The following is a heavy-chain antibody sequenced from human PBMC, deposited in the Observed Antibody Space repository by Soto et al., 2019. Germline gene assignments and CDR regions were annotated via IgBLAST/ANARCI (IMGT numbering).Heavy chain of an antibody. D-gene: IGHD5-12*01. Sequence: EVQLVESGGGLVKPGGSLRLSCAASGFTFSNAWMNWVRQAPGKGLEWVGRIKSKTDGGTTDYAAPVKGRFTISRDDSKNTLYLQMNSLKTEDTAVYYCTTVHSQWLPDYHYYGMDVWGQGTTVTVSS. CDR2: IKSKTDGGTT. CDR3: TTVHSQWLPDYHYYGMDV. J-gene: IGHJ6*02. CDR1: GFTFSNAW. V-gene: IGHV3-15*07.